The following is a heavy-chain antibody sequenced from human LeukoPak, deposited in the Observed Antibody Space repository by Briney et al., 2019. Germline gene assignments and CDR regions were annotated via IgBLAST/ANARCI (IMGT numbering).Heavy chain of an antibody. Sequence: SETLSLACTVSGYSISRLYWTWIRQPPGKGLEWIGYIQNSGNTNYNPSLKGRVSISLDTSKNQFSLSLSSVTAADTAVYFCARDAHYYDPFPAYFDFWGQGTLVTVSS. D-gene: IGHD3-22*01. J-gene: IGHJ4*02. CDR1: GYSISRLY. V-gene: IGHV4-59*11. CDR3: ARDAHYYDPFPAYFDF. CDR2: IQNSGNT.